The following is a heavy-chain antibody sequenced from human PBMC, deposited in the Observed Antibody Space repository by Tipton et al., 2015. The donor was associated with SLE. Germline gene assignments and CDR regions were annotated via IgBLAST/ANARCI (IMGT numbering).Heavy chain of an antibody. CDR1: GGSISNNNW. CDR3: ASRPGPDFYFDS. Sequence: TLSVTCAVSGGSISNNNWWNWVRQPPGKGLEWIGEIYHSGSTNYNPSRRSRVTISVDKSMNQFSLKLSSVTAADTAVYYCASRPGPDFYFDSWGQGTLVTVSS. J-gene: IGHJ4*02. CDR2: IYHSGST. D-gene: IGHD6-6*01. V-gene: IGHV4-4*02.